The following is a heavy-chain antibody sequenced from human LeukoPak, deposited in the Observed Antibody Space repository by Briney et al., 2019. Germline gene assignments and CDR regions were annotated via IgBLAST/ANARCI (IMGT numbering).Heavy chain of an antibody. V-gene: IGHV4-4*07. Sequence: PSETLSLTCTVSGGSISRYYWSWIRQPAGKGLEWIGRIYTSGSTNYNPSLKSRVTMSVDTSKNQFSLKLSSVTAADTAVYYCARERSSGWSLTPSYYFDYWGQGTLVTVSS. J-gene: IGHJ4*02. CDR1: GGSISRYY. CDR2: IYTSGST. CDR3: ARERSSGWSLTPSYYFDY. D-gene: IGHD6-19*01.